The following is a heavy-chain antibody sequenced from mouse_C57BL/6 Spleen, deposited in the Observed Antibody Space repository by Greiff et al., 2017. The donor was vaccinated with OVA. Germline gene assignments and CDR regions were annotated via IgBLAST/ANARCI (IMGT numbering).Heavy chain of an antibody. Sequence: QVHVKQPGAELVKPGASVKVSCKASGYTFTSYWMHWVKQRPGQGLEWIGRIHPSDSDTNYNQKFKGKATLTVDKSSSTAYMQLSSLTSEDSAVYYCAIGTMVTRNYAMDYWGQGTSVTVSS. V-gene: IGHV1-74*01. CDR1: GYTFTSYW. D-gene: IGHD2-2*01. CDR3: AIGTMVTRNYAMDY. CDR2: IHPSDSDT. J-gene: IGHJ4*01.